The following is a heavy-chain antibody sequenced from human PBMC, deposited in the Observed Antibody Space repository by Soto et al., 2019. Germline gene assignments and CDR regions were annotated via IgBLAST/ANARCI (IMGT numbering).Heavy chain of an antibody. Sequence: PGRSLSRSCAASGFTFSSYSMSWVRQAPGKGLEWVSAISGSGGSTYYADSVKGRFTISRENSKKTLYLQMNSLRAEDTAVYYCGKERTYQLPLPAMGYYYYGMDVWGQGTTVTVS. D-gene: IGHD2-2*01. J-gene: IGHJ6*02. V-gene: IGHV3-23*01. CDR3: GKERTYQLPLPAMGYYYYGMDV. CDR1: GFTFSSYS. CDR2: ISGSGGST.